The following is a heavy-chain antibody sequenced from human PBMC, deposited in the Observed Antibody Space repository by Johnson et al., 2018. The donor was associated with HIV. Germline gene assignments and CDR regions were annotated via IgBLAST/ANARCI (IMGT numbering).Heavy chain of an antibody. J-gene: IGHJ3*02. V-gene: IGHV3-30*02. CDR3: AKVSRYDAFDI. CDR2: VRYDGTNK. Sequence: QVQLVESGGGVVQPVRSLRLSCAASGFTFSNYAMSWVRQAPGKGLEWVAVVRYDGTNKFYADSVKGRFTISRDNSKNTLYLQMNSLRAEDTAVYYCAKVSRYDAFDIWGQGTMVTVSS. CDR1: GFTFSNYA. D-gene: IGHD3-16*02.